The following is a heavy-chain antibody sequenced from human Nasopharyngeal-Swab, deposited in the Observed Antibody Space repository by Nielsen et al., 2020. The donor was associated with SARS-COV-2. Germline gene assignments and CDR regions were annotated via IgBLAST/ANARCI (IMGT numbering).Heavy chain of an antibody. CDR3: AKDGDGYNSDAFDI. D-gene: IGHD5-24*01. CDR2: ISRDGGIT. CDR1: GFTFDDYA. V-gene: IGHV3-43*02. J-gene: IGHJ3*02. Sequence: GESLKISCAASGFTFDDYAMHWVRQGPGKGPEWVSLISRDGGITYYADSVKGRFTISRDNSKNSLYLQMNSLRTEDTALYYCAKDGDGYNSDAFDIWGQGTMVIVSS.